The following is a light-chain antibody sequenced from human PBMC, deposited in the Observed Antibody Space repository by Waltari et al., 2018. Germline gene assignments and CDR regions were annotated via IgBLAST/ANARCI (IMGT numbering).Light chain of an antibody. CDR2: STH. CDR3: ALYVGSAMWV. Sequence: QTVVTQEPSFSVSPGGTVTLTCGLRSVSVSTNNYTGWYHQTPGQPPRTLISSTHARSSGVPDRFSGSILGSKAALTITGVQADDESDYYCALYVGSAMWVFGGGTKLTVL. CDR1: SVSVSTNNY. V-gene: IGLV8-61*01. J-gene: IGLJ3*02.